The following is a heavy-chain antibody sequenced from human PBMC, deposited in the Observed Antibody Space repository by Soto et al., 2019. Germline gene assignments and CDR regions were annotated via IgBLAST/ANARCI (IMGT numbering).Heavy chain of an antibody. CDR3: TTNYYYSSAYANWFDP. Sequence: GGSLRLSCTASGFTCGGYAMTWFRRAPGKGLEWVGFIRTKAFGGTPEYAASVKGRFTISRDDSRNIAYLQMNSLKTEDTAVYYCTTNYYYSSAYANWFDPCGQGTLVPVSS. V-gene: IGHV3-49*03. D-gene: IGHD3-22*01. CDR2: IRTKAFGGTP. J-gene: IGHJ5*02. CDR1: GFTCGGYA.